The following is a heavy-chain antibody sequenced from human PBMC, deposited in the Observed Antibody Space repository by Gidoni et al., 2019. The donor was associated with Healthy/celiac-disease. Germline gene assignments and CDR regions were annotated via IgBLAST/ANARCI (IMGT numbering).Heavy chain of an antibody. CDR2: ISSSSSYI. V-gene: IGHV3-21*01. CDR1: GFTFSSYS. Sequence: EVQLVESGGGLVKPGGSLRLSCAASGFTFSSYSMNWVRQAPGKGLEWVSSISSSSSYIYYADSVKGRFTISRDNAKNSLYLQMNSLRAEDTAVYYCARDKALKEELLRFDYWGQGTLVTVSS. D-gene: IGHD1-26*01. CDR3: ARDKALKEELLRFDY. J-gene: IGHJ4*02.